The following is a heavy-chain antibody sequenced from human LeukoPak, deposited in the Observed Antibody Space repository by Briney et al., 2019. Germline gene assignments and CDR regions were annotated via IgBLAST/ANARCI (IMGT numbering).Heavy chain of an antibody. CDR1: GYTFTSYG. J-gene: IGHJ4*02. CDR2: ISAYNGNT. V-gene: IGHV1-18*01. CDR3: ARDKTLYYDSSGYYGFDY. D-gene: IGHD3-22*01. Sequence: ASVKVSCKASGYTFTSYGISWVRQAPGQGLEWMGWISAYNGNTNYAQKLQGRVTMTTDTSTSTAYMELRSLRSDDTAVYYCARDKTLYYDSSGYYGFDYWGQGTLVTVSS.